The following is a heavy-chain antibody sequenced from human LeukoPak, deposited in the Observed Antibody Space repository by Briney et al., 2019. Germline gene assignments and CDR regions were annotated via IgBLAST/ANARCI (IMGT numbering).Heavy chain of an antibody. D-gene: IGHD6-13*01. CDR3: ASIPPSSYSSNWNRFDY. CDR2: ISSGSSYI. J-gene: IGHJ4*02. Sequence: GGSLRLSCAASGFTFSSCTMNWVRQAPGKGLEWVSSISSGSSYIYYADSVKGRFTISRDNAKSSLYLQINSLRAEDTALYYCASIPPSSYSSNWNRFDYWGQGTLVTVSS. CDR1: GFTFSSCT. V-gene: IGHV3-21*01.